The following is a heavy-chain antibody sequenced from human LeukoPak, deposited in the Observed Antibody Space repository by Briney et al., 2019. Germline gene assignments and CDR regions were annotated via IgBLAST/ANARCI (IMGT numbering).Heavy chain of an antibody. V-gene: IGHV3-23*01. CDR1: GFTFSRHS. CDR2: ISASGGST. J-gene: IGHJ4*02. CDR3: AKAMAGSTYYFDS. Sequence: GGSLRLSCAASGFTFSRHSMHWVRQAPGKGLEWVSAISASGGSTYYADSVKGRFTISRDTSKNTLYLQMSSLRGEDTAVYYCAKAMAGSTYYFDSWGQGTLVTVSP. D-gene: IGHD6-19*01.